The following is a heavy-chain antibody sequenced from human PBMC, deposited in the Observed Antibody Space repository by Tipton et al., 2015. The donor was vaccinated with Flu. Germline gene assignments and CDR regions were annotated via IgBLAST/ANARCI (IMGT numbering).Heavy chain of an antibody. D-gene: IGHD3-16*01. CDR3: ARRAGGGHVDY. Sequence: TLSLTCTVSGDSLSPYYWSWIRQPPGQGLEWLGYIYFSGITNYNPSLKSRVSISVDTSKNQFSLRLTSVTAADTAVYYCARRAGGGHVDYWGQGSLVTVSS. CDR2: IYFSGIT. V-gene: IGHV4-59*08. CDR1: GDSLSPYY. J-gene: IGHJ4*02.